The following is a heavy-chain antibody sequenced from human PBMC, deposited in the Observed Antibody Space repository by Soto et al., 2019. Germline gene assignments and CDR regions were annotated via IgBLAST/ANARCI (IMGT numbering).Heavy chain of an antibody. CDR1: GGTFSSYT. D-gene: IGHD3-9*01. V-gene: IGHV1-69*04. CDR3: AREKDILTGYYLLYYYYGMDV. J-gene: IGHJ6*02. Sequence: SVKVSCKASGGTFSSYTISWVRQAPGQGLEWMGRIIPILGIANYAQKFQGRVTITADKSTSTAYMELSSLRSDDTAVYYCAREKDILTGYYLLYYYYGMDVWGQGTTVTVSS. CDR2: IIPILGIA.